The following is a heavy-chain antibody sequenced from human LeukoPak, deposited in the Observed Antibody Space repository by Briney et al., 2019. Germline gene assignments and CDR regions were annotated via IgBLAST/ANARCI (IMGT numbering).Heavy chain of an antibody. D-gene: IGHD3-9*01. Sequence: GGSLRLSCAASGFTFSSYDMHWVRQPTGKGLEWVSAIGFAGDTYYAGSVKGRFTISRENAKNSLHLQMNSLRAGDTAVYYCARGNILTGYDYWGQGTLVTVSS. CDR2: IGFAGDT. J-gene: IGHJ4*02. CDR3: ARGNILTGYDY. CDR1: GFTFSSYD. V-gene: IGHV3-13*01.